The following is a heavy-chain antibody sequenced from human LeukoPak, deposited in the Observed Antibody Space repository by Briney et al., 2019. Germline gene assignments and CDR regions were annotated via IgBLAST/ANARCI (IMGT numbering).Heavy chain of an antibody. D-gene: IGHD3-3*01. J-gene: IGHJ6*02. CDR2: ISYDGSNK. V-gene: IGHV3-30*04. CDR1: GFTFSSYA. Sequence: GGSLRLSCAASGFTFSSYAMHWVRQAPGKGLEWVAVISYDGSNKYYAGSVKGRFTISRDNSKNTLYLQMNSLRAEDTAVYYCARDRITIFGVALYYYYYYGMDVWGQGTTVTVSS. CDR3: ARDRITIFGVALYYYYYYGMDV.